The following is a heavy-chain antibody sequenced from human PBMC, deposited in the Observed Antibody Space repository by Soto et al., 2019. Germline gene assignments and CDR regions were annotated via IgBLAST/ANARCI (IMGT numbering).Heavy chain of an antibody. CDR2: IGSGSP. V-gene: IGHV3-23*01. CDR3: AQDVGGSWYNCNSFAP. D-gene: IGHD6-13*01. Sequence: EVQLLESGGGLVQPGGSLRLSCAASGFTFSGYAMSWVRQAPGKGLEWVSAIGSGSPFYADSVKGRFTISRDNANSMLYLQMNSLRDDDTAVYFCAQDVGGSWYNCNSFAPGGQGTLVTVSS. CDR1: GFTFSGYA. J-gene: IGHJ5*02.